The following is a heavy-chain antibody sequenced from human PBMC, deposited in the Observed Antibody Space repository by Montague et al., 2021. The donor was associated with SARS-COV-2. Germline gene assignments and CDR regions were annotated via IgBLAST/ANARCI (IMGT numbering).Heavy chain of an antibody. J-gene: IGHJ6*02. CDR2: TNHSRST. Sequence: SETLSLTCAVYGGSFSGYYWSWIRQPPGKGLEWIGETNHSRSTNYNPSLKSRVTISVDTSKNQFSLKLSSVTAADTAVYYCTREGYQVLWSDYYYYGMDVWGQGTTVTVSS. CDR3: TREGYQVLWSDYYYYGMDV. V-gene: IGHV4-34*01. CDR1: GGSFSGYY. D-gene: IGHD2-2*01.